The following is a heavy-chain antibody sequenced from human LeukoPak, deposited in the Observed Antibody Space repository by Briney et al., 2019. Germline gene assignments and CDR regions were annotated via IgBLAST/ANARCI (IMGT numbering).Heavy chain of an antibody. V-gene: IGHV3-74*01. J-gene: IGHJ5*02. D-gene: IGHD3/OR15-3a*01. Sequence: GGSLRLSCAASGFTFSSYWMHWVRQAPGKGLVWVSRISSDGTSTTYADSVKGRFTVSRDNVKNTVFLQMNSLRAEDTAVYYCGRERTDPGWIDPWGQGTLVTVSS. CDR2: ISSDGTST. CDR1: GFTFSSYW. CDR3: GRERTDPGWIDP.